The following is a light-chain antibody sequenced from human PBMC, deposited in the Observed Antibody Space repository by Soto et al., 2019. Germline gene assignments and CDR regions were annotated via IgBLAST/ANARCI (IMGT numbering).Light chain of an antibody. CDR1: SSDVGGYHY. V-gene: IGLV2-8*01. CDR3: SSYAGRSNV. J-gene: IGLJ1*01. CDR2: EVN. Sequence: QSALTQPPSASGSPGQSVAISCTGTSSDVGGYHYVSWYQQHPGKAPKLMIYEVNKRPSGVPDRFSGSKSGNTASLTVSGLQAEYEADYYCSSYAGRSNVFGPVTKLTVL.